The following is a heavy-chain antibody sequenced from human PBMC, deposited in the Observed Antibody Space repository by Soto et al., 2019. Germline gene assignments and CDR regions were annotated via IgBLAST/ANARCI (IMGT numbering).Heavy chain of an antibody. Sequence: SVKVSCKASGGTFSSYAISWVRQAAGQGREWMGGIIPIFGTETYAQKFQGRVPITANKSTSTAYMELSSLRYEDTAVYYCARSTGIAAAGTRIGYYYYGMDVWGQGTTVTVSS. CDR2: IIPIFGTE. CDR1: GGTFSSYA. J-gene: IGHJ6*02. V-gene: IGHV1-69*06. D-gene: IGHD6-13*01. CDR3: ARSTGIAAAGTRIGYYYYGMDV.